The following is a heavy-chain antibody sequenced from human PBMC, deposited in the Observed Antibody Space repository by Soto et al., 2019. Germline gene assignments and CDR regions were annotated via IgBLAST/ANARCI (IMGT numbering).Heavy chain of an antibody. D-gene: IGHD6-13*01. J-gene: IGHJ6*02. Sequence: SETLSLTCTVSGGSISSGGYYWSWIRQHPGKGLEWIGYIYYSGSTYYNPSLESRVTISVDTSKNQFSLKLSSVTAADTAVYYCARDNAAAGTYYYGMDVWGQGTTVTVSS. CDR3: ARDNAAAGTYYYGMDV. CDR2: IYYSGST. V-gene: IGHV4-31*03. CDR1: GGSISSGGYY.